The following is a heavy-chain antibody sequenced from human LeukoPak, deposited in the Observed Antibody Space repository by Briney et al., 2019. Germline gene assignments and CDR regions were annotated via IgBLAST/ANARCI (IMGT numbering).Heavy chain of an antibody. Sequence: GGSLRLSCAASGFTFDDYGMNWVRQAPGKGLEWVSSISSSSSYIYYADSVKGRFTISRDNAKNSLYLQMNSLRAEDTAVYYCARNKKGDRYTYGHDSWGQGTLVTVSS. CDR2: ISSSSSYI. J-gene: IGHJ4*02. D-gene: IGHD5-18*01. CDR3: ARNKKGDRYTYGHDS. V-gene: IGHV3-21*01. CDR1: GFTFDDYG.